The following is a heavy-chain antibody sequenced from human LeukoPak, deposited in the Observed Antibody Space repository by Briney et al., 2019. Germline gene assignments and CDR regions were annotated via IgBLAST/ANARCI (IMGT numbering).Heavy chain of an antibody. CDR1: GGTLSDHV. CDR2: IIPLEGTA. CDR3: ATYDVLTVFEY. J-gene: IGHJ4*02. D-gene: IGHD3-9*01. Sequence: ASVKVSCKASGGTLSDHVISWVRQAPGHRLEWLGGIIPLEGTAKTKQKLQDRATISADESTNTDYMEVRSLRSEDTALYYCATYDVLTVFEYWGRGTLVIVSS. V-gene: IGHV1-69*13.